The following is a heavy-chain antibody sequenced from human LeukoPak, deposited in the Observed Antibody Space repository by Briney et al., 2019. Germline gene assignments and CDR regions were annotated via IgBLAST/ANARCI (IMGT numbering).Heavy chain of an antibody. CDR3: ARVGVYYDFWSGYMGPMDV. J-gene: IGHJ6*04. CDR2: INHSGST. D-gene: IGHD3-3*01. CDR1: GGSISSYY. Sequence: KTSETLSLTCTVSGGSISSYYWSWIRQPPGKGLEWIGEINHSGSTNYNASLKSRVTISVDTSKNQFSLKLSSVTAADTAVYYCARVGVYYDFWSGYMGPMDVWGKGTTVTVSS. V-gene: IGHV4-34*01.